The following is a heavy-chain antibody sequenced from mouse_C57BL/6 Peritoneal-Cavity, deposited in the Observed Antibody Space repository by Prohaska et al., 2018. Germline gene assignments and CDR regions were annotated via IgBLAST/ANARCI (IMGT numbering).Heavy chain of an antibody. V-gene: IGHV4-1*01. CDR1: GIDFSRYW. Sequence: EVKLLQSGGGLVQPGGSLKRSCAASGIDFSRYWMSWVRRAPGKGLEWIGEINPDSSTINYAPSLKDKFFISRDNAKNKLYLQMSKVRCEDTVSYDITSSNSYAMDYWGEGTSVTDSS. CDR3: TSSNSYAMDY. J-gene: IGHJ4*01. CDR2: INPDSSTI. D-gene: IGHD2-5*01.